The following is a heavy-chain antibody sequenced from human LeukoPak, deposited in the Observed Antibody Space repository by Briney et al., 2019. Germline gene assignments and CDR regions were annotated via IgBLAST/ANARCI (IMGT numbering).Heavy chain of an antibody. Sequence: GGALRLSCAASGFTFSSYDMTWVRQAPGRGLEWVSSIRPSGDNTYYGDSVKGRFTISRDNSKNTLYLKMNSLRAEDTAVYYCAKGHGWEASYYYYYMDVWGKGTTVTISS. CDR1: GFTFSSYD. CDR3: AKGHGWEASYYYYYMDV. CDR2: IRPSGDNT. V-gene: IGHV3-23*01. J-gene: IGHJ6*03. D-gene: IGHD1-26*01.